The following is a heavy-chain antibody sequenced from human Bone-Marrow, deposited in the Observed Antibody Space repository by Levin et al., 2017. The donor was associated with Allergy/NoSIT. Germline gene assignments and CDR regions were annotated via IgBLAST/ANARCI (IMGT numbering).Heavy chain of an antibody. CDR2: ISWNSDSA. Sequence: SLKISCAAYGFKFDDYTMHWVRQTPGKGLEWVAIISWNSDSAGYGDSVKGRFSISRDNAKNTLHLQMNSLRSDDTGVYYCVKDKSAHDYNGMDVWGQGTTVNV. CDR1: GFKFDDYT. CDR3: VKDKSAHDYNGMDV. J-gene: IGHJ6*02. V-gene: IGHV3-9*01. D-gene: IGHD3-3*01.